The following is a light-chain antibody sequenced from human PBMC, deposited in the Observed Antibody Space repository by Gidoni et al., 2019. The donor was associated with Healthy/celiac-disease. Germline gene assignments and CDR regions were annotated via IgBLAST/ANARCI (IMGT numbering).Light chain of an antibody. J-gene: IGLJ2*01. V-gene: IGLV1-40*01. CDR2: GNS. CDR3: QSYDSSLSGSYVV. Sequence: QSVLTQPPSVLGAPGKRATTPCTCSSSKIGAGYDVHRYKQLPGTAPKLLIYGNSNRPSWVPDRFSGSKSGTSASLAITGLHAEDEADYYCQSYDSSLSGSYVVFGGGTKLTVL. CDR1: SSKIGAGYD.